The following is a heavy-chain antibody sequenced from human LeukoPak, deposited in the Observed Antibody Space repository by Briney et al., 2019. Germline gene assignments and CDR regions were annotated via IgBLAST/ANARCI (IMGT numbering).Heavy chain of an antibody. D-gene: IGHD6-13*01. Sequence: PSETLSLTCTVSGGSISSSSYYWGWIRQPPGKGLEWIGRIYTSGSTNYNPSLKSRVTMSVDTSSNQFSLKLSSVTAADTGVYYCARDTAAAGTLFDYWGQGTLVTVSS. V-gene: IGHV4-39*07. J-gene: IGHJ4*02. CDR3: ARDTAAAGTLFDY. CDR2: IYTSGST. CDR1: GGSISSSSYY.